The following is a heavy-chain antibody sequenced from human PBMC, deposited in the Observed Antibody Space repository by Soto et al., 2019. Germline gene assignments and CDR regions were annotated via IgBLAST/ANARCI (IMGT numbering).Heavy chain of an antibody. V-gene: IGHV3-33*01. D-gene: IGHD6-6*01. Sequence: QVQLVESGGGVVQPGRSLRLSCAASGFTFSSYGMHWVRQAPGKGLEWVAVIWYDGSNKYYADSVKGRFTISRDNSKNTLYLQMNSLRAEDTAVYYCARDGHSSSPQYYFDYWGQGTLVTVSS. CDR3: ARDGHSSSPQYYFDY. CDR1: GFTFSSYG. J-gene: IGHJ4*02. CDR2: IWYDGSNK.